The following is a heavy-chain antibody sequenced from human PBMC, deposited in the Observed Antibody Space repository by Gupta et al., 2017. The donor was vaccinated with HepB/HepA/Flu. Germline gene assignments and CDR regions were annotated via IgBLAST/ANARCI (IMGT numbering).Heavy chain of an antibody. J-gene: IGHJ6*02. CDR2: ISESATTT. Sequence: EVQLVESGGGLVQPGGSLRLSCAASGFMFSTFEMNWVRQAPGKGLDWVSYISESATTTYYVDSVKGRFTISRDNAKNSLFLQMNSLRAEDTAVYYCAKSGPASLYYYYGMDVWGQGTTVTVSS. D-gene: IGHD2-2*01. CDR3: AKSGPASLYYYYGMDV. V-gene: IGHV3-48*03. CDR1: GFMFSTFE.